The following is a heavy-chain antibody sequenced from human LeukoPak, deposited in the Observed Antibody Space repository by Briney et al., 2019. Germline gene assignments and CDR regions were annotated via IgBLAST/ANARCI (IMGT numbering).Heavy chain of an antibody. V-gene: IGHV3-30*14. Sequence: GRSLRLSCAASGFTFRNYAMHWLRQASGKGLEWVAVLSYDGSDNYYADSVKGRFTISRDNSKNTLYLQMNSLRAEDTAVYYCARVQTGLDTYIDYWGQGTLVTVSS. CDR3: ARVQTGLDTYIDY. CDR1: GFTFRNYA. D-gene: IGHD6-19*01. CDR2: LSYDGSDN. J-gene: IGHJ4*02.